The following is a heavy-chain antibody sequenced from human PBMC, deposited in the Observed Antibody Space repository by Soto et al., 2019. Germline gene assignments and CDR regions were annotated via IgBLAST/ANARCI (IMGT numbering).Heavy chain of an antibody. D-gene: IGHD3-22*01. V-gene: IGHV3-23*01. Sequence: GGSLRLSCAASGFTFSIYAMSWVRQAPGKGLEWVSGINDSGDSTYYADSVKGRFTISRDNSKNTLFLQMNSLRAEDTALYYCAKGSRGYYGSTNYYYFDSWGQGTPVTVSS. CDR1: GFTFSIYA. J-gene: IGHJ4*02. CDR2: INDSGDST. CDR3: AKGSRGYYGSTNYYYFDS.